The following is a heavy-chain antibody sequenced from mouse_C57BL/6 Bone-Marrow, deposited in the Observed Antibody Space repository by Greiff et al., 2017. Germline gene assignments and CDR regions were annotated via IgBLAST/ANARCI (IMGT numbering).Heavy chain of an antibody. CDR2: INPNYGTT. CDR3: AMGYDYDYPMYY. CDR1: GYSFTDYN. D-gene: IGHD2-4*01. V-gene: IGHV1-39*01. J-gene: IGHJ4*01. Sequence: VQLQQPGPELVKPGASVKISCKASGYSFTDYNMNWVKQSNGKSLEWIGVINPNYGTTGYNQKFKGKATLTVDTSSSTTYMQLNSLTSEDSAVYYCAMGYDYDYPMYYWGQGTSVTVSA.